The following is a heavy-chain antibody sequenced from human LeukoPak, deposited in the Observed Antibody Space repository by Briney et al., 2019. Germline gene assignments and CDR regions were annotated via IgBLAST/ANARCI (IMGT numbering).Heavy chain of an antibody. Sequence: SETLSLTCTVSGGSISSYYWSWIRQPPGKGLEWIGHIYYSGSTNYNPSLKSRVTISVDTSKNQFSLKLSSVTAADTAVYYCARRRGGDYGMYYYYYMDVWGKGTTVTVSS. V-gene: IGHV4-59*01. CDR3: ARRRGGDYGMYYYYYMDV. D-gene: IGHD4-17*01. CDR1: GGSISSYY. CDR2: IYYSGST. J-gene: IGHJ6*03.